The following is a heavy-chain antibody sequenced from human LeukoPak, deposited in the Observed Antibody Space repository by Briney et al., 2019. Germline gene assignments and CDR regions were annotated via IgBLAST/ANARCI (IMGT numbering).Heavy chain of an antibody. CDR1: GFTFSSYG. D-gene: IGHD4-17*01. V-gene: IGHV3-33*01. J-gene: IGHJ3*02. CDR2: IWYDGSNK. CDR3: ARGYCDYGGAFDI. Sequence: GGSLRLSCAASGFTFSSYGMHWVRQAPGKGLEWVSGIWYDGSNKYYADSVKGRFTISRDNPKNTLYLQMNSLRAEDTAVYYCARGYCDYGGAFDIWGQGTMVTVSS.